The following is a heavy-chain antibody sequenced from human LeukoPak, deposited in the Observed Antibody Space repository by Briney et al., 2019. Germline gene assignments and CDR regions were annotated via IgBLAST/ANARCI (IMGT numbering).Heavy chain of an antibody. CDR3: ARGTVFSGAFDI. CDR2: IYHSGST. D-gene: IGHD1-1*01. Sequence: PSETLSHTCTVSGYSISSGYYWGWIRPPPGKGLEWIGSIYHSGSTYYNPSLKSRVTISVDTSKNQFSLKLSSVTAADTAVYYCARGTVFSGAFDIWGQGTMVTVSS. V-gene: IGHV4-38-2*02. CDR1: GYSISSGYY. J-gene: IGHJ3*02.